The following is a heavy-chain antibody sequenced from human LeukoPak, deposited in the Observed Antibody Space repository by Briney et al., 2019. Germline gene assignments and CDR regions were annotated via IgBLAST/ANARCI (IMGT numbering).Heavy chain of an antibody. V-gene: IGHV4-59*01. Sequence: SETLSLTCTVSGGSFNSYYWSWIRQPPGKGLEWIAYIFYSGNTNYNPSLKSRVTMSVDPSKNQFSLKLSSVTAADSAVYYCARDFKYYYDRGTSALDIWGQGKLVTVSS. CDR3: ARDFKYYYDRGTSALDI. D-gene: IGHD3-10*02. CDR2: IFYSGNT. J-gene: IGHJ3*02. CDR1: GGSFNSYY.